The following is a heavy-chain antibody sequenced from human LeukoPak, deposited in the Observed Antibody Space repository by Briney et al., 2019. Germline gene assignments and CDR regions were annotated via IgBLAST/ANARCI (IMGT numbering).Heavy chain of an antibody. D-gene: IGHD6-19*01. V-gene: IGHV3-64*01. CDR2: ISSNGGST. J-gene: IGHJ4*02. CDR1: GFTFSGYA. Sequence: GGSLRLSCAASGFTFSGYAMHWVRQAPGKGLEYVSAISSNGGSTYYANSVKGRFTISRDNSKNTLYLQMGSLRAEDMAVYYCARSRGYSSGWPDYWGQGTLVTVSS. CDR3: ARSRGYSSGWPDY.